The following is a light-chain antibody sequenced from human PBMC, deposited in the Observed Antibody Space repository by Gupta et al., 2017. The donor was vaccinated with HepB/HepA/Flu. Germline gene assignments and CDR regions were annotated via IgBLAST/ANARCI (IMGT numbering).Light chain of an antibody. CDR3: ASWDDSLTSYV. Sequence: QSVLTQPPSASGTPGQRGTISCSGSNSNIRANYVYWYQQLPGTAPKLLSYKNNRRPSGVPDRFSASRSGTSASLAISGLRSEDEADYYCASWDDSLTSYVFGTGTNVTVL. J-gene: IGLJ1*01. CDR1: NSNIRANY. V-gene: IGLV1-47*01. CDR2: KNN.